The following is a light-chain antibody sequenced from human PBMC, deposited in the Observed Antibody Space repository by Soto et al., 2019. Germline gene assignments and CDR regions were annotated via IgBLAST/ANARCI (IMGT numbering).Light chain of an antibody. CDR1: HNIERW. V-gene: IGKV1-5*01. CDR3: QQFAISTT. Sequence: IQMTQSPSTLSASVGDRVTITCRASHNIERWMAWYQQKPGKAPSLLIFDASTLHSGVPSQFSGSGSGTDFTLTISSLQPDDFATYYCQQFAISTTFGQGTKVEVK. J-gene: IGKJ1*01. CDR2: DAS.